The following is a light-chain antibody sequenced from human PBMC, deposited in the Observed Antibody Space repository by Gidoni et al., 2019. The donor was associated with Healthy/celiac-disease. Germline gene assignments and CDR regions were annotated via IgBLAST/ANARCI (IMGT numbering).Light chain of an antibody. CDR2: AAS. CDR3: RQNYSTPLIT. J-gene: IGKJ5*01. CDR1: QSISSY. V-gene: IGKV1-39*01. Sequence: IQMTQSQSSLSASVGDRVTITCRASQSISSYLNWYQQKPGKAPKLLIYAASSLQSRVPSRFCGSRSGTDFILTISSLQPDDYAAYYCRQNYSTPLITFGQGTQLEIK.